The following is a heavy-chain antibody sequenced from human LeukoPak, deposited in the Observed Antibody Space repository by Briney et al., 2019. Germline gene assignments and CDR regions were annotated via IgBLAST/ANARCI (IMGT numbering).Heavy chain of an antibody. CDR2: ISKNGGST. CDR1: GFTFSSYA. V-gene: IGHV3-64*01. D-gene: IGHD6-13*01. J-gene: IGHJ5*02. CDR3: ARDFSTSWYNWFDP. Sequence: GGSLRLSCAASGFTFSSYAMHWVRQAPGKGLEYVSTISKNGGSTYYANSVKGRFTISRDNSKNTLYLQMGSLRAEDMAVYYCARDFSTSWYNWFDPWGQGTLVTVSS.